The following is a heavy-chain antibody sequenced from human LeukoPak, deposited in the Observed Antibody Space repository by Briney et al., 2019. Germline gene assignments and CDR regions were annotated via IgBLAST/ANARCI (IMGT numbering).Heavy chain of an antibody. V-gene: IGHV4-38-2*02. D-gene: IGHD3-10*01. Sequence: KSSETLSLTCTVSRYDINSVYYWGWIRQPPGKGLGWIGSIYHSGSTYYNASLKSRVTISMDTSRNKFSLNLNSVTAADTAVYYCARAGGYYGSGSFLDYWGQGLLVTVSS. J-gene: IGHJ4*02. CDR3: ARAGGYYGSGSFLDY. CDR1: RYDINSVYY. CDR2: IYHSGST.